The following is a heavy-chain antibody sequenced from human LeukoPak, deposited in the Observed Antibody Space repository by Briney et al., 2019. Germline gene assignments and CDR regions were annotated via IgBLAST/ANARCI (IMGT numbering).Heavy chain of an antibody. CDR1: SGSISTSNYY. V-gene: IGHV4-39*07. J-gene: IGHJ6*03. CDR2: IYHSGST. D-gene: IGHD3-10*01. Sequence: PSETLSLTCTVSSGSISTSNYYWGWVRQPPGKGLEWIGEIYHSGSTNYNPSLKSRVTISVDKSKNQFSLKLSSVTAADTAVYYCARDAGSGSYYNVSPIVYYYYYMDVWGKGTTVTVSS. CDR3: ARDAGSGSYYNVSPIVYYYYYMDV.